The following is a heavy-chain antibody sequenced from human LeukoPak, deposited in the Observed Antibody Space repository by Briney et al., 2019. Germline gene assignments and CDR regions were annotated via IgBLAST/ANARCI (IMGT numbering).Heavy chain of an antibody. CDR1: GNSFTSNW. J-gene: IGHJ4*02. D-gene: IGHD4-17*01. V-gene: IGHV5-51*01. CDR2: IYPGDSDT. Sequence: PGESLKISCKGSGNSFTSNWIGWVRQMPGKGLEWMGIIYPGDSDTRYSPSFQGQVTISAGKSISTAYLQWSSLKASDTAMYYCASGPTVTTASFDYWGQGTLVTVSS. CDR3: ASGPTVTTASFDY.